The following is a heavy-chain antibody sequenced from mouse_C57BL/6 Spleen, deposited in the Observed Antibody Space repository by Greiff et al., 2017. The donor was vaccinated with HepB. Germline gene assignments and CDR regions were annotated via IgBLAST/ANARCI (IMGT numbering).Heavy chain of an antibody. D-gene: IGHD1-1*01. CDR1: GYTFTSYW. Sequence: VQLQQPGTELVKPGASVKLSCKASGYTFTSYWMHWVKQRPGQGLEWIGNINPSNGGTNYNEKFKSKATLTVDKSSSTAYMQLSSLTSEDSAVYYCARNFITTVDYFDYWGQGTTLTVSS. J-gene: IGHJ2*01. V-gene: IGHV1-53*01. CDR2: INPSNGGT. CDR3: ARNFITTVDYFDY.